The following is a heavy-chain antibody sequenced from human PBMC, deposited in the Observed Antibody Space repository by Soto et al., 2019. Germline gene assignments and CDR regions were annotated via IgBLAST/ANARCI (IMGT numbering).Heavy chain of an antibody. J-gene: IGHJ4*02. CDR3: ARDKGRYCTNGVCYTGH. V-gene: IGHV1-2*02. Sequence: ASVKVSCKASGCTFTGYYMHWVRPAPGQGLELMGWINPNSGGTNYAQKFQSRVTMTRDTSISTAYMELSRLRSDDTAVYYCARDKGRYCTNGVCYTGHWGQGTLVTVSS. CDR2: INPNSGGT. D-gene: IGHD2-8*01. CDR1: GCTFTGYY.